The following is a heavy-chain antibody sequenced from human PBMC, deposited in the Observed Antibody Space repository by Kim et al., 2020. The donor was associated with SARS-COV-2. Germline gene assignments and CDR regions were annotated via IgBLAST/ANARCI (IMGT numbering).Heavy chain of an antibody. J-gene: IGHJ5*02. CDR1: GFTFGDYA. D-gene: IGHD3-22*01. V-gene: IGHV3-49*04. CDR3: TRGRITMIVVAPHLWFDP. CDR2: IRSKAYGGTT. Sequence: GGSLRLSCTASGFTFGDYAMSWVHQAPGKGLEWVGFIRSKAYGGTTEYAASVKGRFTISRDDSKSIAYLQMNSLKTEDTAVYYCTRGRITMIVVAPHLWFDPWGQGTLVTVSS.